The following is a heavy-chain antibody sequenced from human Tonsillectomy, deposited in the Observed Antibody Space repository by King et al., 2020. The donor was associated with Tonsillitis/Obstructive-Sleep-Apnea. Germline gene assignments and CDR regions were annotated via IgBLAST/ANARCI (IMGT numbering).Heavy chain of an antibody. J-gene: IGHJ4*02. CDR3: ARNFGDPDY. CDR1: GLTFEDFG. CDR2: IIWIGDNT. D-gene: IGHD4-17*01. V-gene: IGHV3-20*04. Sequence: VQLVESGGGVVRPGGSLRLSCAASGLTFEDFGMSWVGQAPGEGLEWVSAIIWIGDNTRYADSVKGRSTISRDNAKNSLYLQMRSLRAEDTAFYYCARNFGDPDYWGQGTLVTVSS.